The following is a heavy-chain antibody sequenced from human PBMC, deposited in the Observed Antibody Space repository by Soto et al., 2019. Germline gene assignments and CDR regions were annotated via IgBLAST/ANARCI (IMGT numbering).Heavy chain of an antibody. CDR3: ARELGYCSGGSCFDFDY. CDR2: ISAYNGNT. CDR1: GYTFTSYG. D-gene: IGHD2-15*01. V-gene: IGHV1-18*01. Sequence: ALVKVSCKASGYTFTSYGISWVRQAPGQGLEWIGWISAYNGNTNYAQKLQGRVTMTTDTSTSTAYMELRSLKSDDTAVYYCARELGYCSGGSCFDFDYWGQGTLVTVSS. J-gene: IGHJ4*02.